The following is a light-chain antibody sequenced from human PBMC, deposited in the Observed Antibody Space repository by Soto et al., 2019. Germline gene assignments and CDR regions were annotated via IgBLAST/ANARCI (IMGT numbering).Light chain of an antibody. J-gene: IGKJ1*01. CDR1: QSVSGW. Sequence: DIQITQSPSTLSASVGDTVTVTCRASQSVSGWLAWYQQKPGKAPKLLIYKASSLESGVPSRFSGSGSGTEFTLTISSLQPDDFATYYCQQFNSWTFGQGTKVDIK. CDR2: KAS. CDR3: QQFNSWT. V-gene: IGKV1-5*03.